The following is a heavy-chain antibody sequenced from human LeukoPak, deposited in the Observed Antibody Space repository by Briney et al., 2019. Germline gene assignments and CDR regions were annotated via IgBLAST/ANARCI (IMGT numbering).Heavy chain of an antibody. CDR1: EFSFSTYG. Sequence: GRSLRLSCVASEFSFSTYGMHWVRQAPGKGPEWVAVIWHDGTNEYYLNSVRGRFILSRDNSRNTVYLQMNSLRAEDTAVYYCVRDLDQNDFWSGYWPDAFASWGQGTKVFVSS. V-gene: IGHV3-33*01. D-gene: IGHD3-3*01. CDR2: IWHDGTNE. CDR3: VRDLDQNDFWSGYWPDAFAS. J-gene: IGHJ3*02.